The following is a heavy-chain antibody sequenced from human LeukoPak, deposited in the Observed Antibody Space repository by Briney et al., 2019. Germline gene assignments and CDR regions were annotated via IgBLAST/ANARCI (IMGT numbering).Heavy chain of an antibody. Sequence: GGSLRLSCAASGFTFSSYAMSWVRQAPGKGLEWVSAISGSGGSTYYADSVKGRFTISRDNSKNTLYLQMNSLRAEDTAVYYCAKDGHLEDTMILGQVDAFDIWGQGTMVTVSS. V-gene: IGHV3-23*01. CDR2: ISGSGGST. CDR1: GFTFSSYA. D-gene: IGHD3-22*01. J-gene: IGHJ3*02. CDR3: AKDGHLEDTMILGQVDAFDI.